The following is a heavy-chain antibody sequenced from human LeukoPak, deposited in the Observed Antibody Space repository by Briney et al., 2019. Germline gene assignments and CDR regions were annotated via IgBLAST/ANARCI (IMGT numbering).Heavy chain of an antibody. CDR1: GGTFSSYA. D-gene: IGHD3-22*01. CDR2: IIPIFGTA. J-gene: IGHJ4*02. CDR3: ARARPSEYYDSSGYYY. Sequence: SVKVSCKASGGTFSSYAISWVRQAPGQGLEWMGGIIPIFGTANYAQKFQGRVTITTDESTSAAYMELSSLRSEDTAVYYCARARPSEYYDSSGYYYWGQGTLVTVSS. V-gene: IGHV1-69*05.